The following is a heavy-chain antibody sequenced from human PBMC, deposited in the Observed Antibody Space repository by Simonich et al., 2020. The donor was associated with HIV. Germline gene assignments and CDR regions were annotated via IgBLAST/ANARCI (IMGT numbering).Heavy chain of an antibody. J-gene: IGHJ4*02. CDR1: GGSFSGYY. CDR3: ARRGSVSSGSPRYFDS. Sequence: QVQLQQWGAGLLKPSETLSLTCAVYGGSFSGYYWTWIRQPPGKGLEWIGEVLHRGATNHNPSLRSRLTISLDTSKNQFSLKLTSVTAADTAVYYCARRGSVSSGSPRYFDSWGQGTLVTVSS. CDR2: VLHRGAT. V-gene: IGHV4-34*12. D-gene: IGHD3-10*01.